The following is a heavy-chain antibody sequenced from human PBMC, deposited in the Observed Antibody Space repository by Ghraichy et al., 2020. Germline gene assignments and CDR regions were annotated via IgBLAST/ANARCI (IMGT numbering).Heavy chain of an antibody. CDR1: GFSLNTGAVG. CDR2: IYWDDDK. D-gene: IGHD3-10*01. V-gene: IGHV2-5*02. J-gene: IGHJ4*02. Sequence: SGPTLVKPTQTLTLTCTFSGFSLNTGAVGVGWIRQSPGKALEWLALIYWDDDKLYSPSLKSRLTITKDTSKNQVVLSMTNVDPVDTATYYCVHRGCGYNAYRFWGQGTLVTGSS. CDR3: VHRGCGYNAYRF.